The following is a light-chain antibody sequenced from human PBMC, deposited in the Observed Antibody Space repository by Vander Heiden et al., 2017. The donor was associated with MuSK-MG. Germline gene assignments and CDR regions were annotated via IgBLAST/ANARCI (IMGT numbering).Light chain of an antibody. Sequence: SSVLPQPPSVSVAPGQTASITCGGNNLGSKSVHWYQQKPGQAPGMVVHEDTDRHAGIPDRFSGSNSGNAATMTISRVEAGDEADDYCQVWDATGDYPHVVFGGGTKLTAL. CDR1: NLGSKS. V-gene: IGLV3-21*02. CDR2: EDT. J-gene: IGLJ2*01. CDR3: QVWDATGDYPHVV.